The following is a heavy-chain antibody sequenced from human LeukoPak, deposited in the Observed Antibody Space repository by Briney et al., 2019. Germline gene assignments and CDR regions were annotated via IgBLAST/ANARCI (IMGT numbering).Heavy chain of an antibody. D-gene: IGHD3-10*01. Sequence: ASLQTSCKASGYSFITYWIGWLRQMPGKGLEWMGIIFPAAADARYSPSFKGRVTMSTDTSISTFSLQWSTLTPSDTAFYYCPRISYDSGSYGSLDYWGQGTQVTVSS. CDR2: IFPAAADA. J-gene: IGHJ4*02. CDR1: GYSFITYW. CDR3: PRISYDSGSYGSLDY. V-gene: IGHV5-51*01.